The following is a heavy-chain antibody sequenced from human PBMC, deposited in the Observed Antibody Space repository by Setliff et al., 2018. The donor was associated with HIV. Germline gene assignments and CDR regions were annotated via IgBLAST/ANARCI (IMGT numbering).Heavy chain of an antibody. Sequence: PSETLSLTCTVSAGSISSSSYYWGWIRQPPGKGLEWIGSIYYSGSTYYNPSLKSRVTISVDTSKNQFSLNLSSVTVADTAVYYCARHISDFWSNYQTPFDYWGQGTLVTVSS. CDR1: AGSISSSSYY. CDR2: IYYSGST. CDR3: ARHISDFWSNYQTPFDY. J-gene: IGHJ4*02. D-gene: IGHD3-3*01. V-gene: IGHV4-39*01.